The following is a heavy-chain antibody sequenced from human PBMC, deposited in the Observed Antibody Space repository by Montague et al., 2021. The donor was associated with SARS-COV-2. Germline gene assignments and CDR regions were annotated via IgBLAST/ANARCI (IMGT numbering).Heavy chain of an antibody. J-gene: IGHJ4*02. D-gene: IGHD1-26*01. Sequence: TLSLTCTVSGASISTGTNDWSWIRQPAGKGLEWIGRIRTTGHTDYNSSLESRVFMSVDTSTNQFSLSLTSVTAADTAVYFCARFGSGTLEFDLWGQGTLVTVSS. V-gene: IGHV4-61*02. CDR1: GASISTGTND. CDR3: ARFGSGTLEFDL. CDR2: IRTTGHT.